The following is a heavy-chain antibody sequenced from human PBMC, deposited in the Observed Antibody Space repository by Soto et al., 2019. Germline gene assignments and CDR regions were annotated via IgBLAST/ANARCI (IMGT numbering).Heavy chain of an antibody. J-gene: IGHJ5*02. CDR1: GFTFSSYS. CDR3: ARSILYVLVPVYWFDP. V-gene: IGHV3-21*01. CDR2: ISSSSSYI. Sequence: PGGSLRLSCAASGFTFSSYSMNWVRQAPGKGLEWVSSISSSSSYIYYADSVKGRFTISRDNAKNSLYLQMNSLRAEDTAVYYCARSILYVLVPVYWFDPGGQGTLVTVPS. D-gene: IGHD2-2*01.